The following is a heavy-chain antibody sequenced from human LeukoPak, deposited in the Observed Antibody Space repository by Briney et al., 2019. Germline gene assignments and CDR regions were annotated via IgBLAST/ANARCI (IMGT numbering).Heavy chain of an antibody. CDR1: GYTFTSYA. J-gene: IGHJ4*02. CDR2: INTNTGNP. CDR3: ARALMPQVYYYDSSGYYYVMVY. V-gene: IGHV7-4-1*02. Sequence: ASVTVSCKASGYTFTSYAMNWVRQAPGQGLEWMGWINTNTGNPTYAQGFTGRFVFSLDTSVSTAYLQISSLKAEDTAVYYCARALMPQVYYYDSSGYYYVMVYWGQGTLVTVSS. D-gene: IGHD3-22*01.